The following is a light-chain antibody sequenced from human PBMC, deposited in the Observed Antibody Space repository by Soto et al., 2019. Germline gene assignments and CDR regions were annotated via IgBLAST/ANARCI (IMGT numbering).Light chain of an antibody. V-gene: IGLV2-14*01. J-gene: IGLJ3*02. CDR3: SSFTSSSTWV. CDR2: EVS. Sequence: QSALTQPASVSGSPGQSIAISCTGTTSDVGGYNYVSWYQQYPGKAPKFMIYEVSNRPSGVSNRFSGSKSGNTASLTISGLQAEDEADYYCSSFTSSSTWVFGGGTKLTGL. CDR1: TSDVGGYNY.